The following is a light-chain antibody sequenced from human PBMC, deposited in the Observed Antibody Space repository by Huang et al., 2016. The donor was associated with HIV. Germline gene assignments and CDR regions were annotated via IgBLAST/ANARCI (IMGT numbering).Light chain of an antibody. Sequence: EIVMTQSPAILSVSPGERATLSCRASQSVSTNLAWYQHKPGQAPRLLIHGASTRATGIPARFSGSGSGTEFTLTSSALQSEDFALYYCQQYNSWPPNTFGQGTKLEMK. CDR2: GAS. CDR3: QQYNSWPPNT. CDR1: QSVSTN. V-gene: IGKV3-15*01. J-gene: IGKJ2*01.